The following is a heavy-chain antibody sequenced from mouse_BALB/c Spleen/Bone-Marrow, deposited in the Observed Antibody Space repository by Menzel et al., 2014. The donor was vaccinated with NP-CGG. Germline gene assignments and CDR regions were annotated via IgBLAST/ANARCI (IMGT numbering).Heavy chain of an antibody. J-gene: IGHJ4*01. CDR2: ILPGSGST. CDR1: GYTFSSYW. CDR3: ARGLWLRRSYYAMDY. V-gene: IGHV1-9*01. D-gene: IGHD2-2*01. Sequence: QVQLQQPGAELMKPGASVKISCKATGYTFSSYWIEWVKQRPGHGLEWIGEILPGSGSTNYNEKFKGKATFTADTYSSTAYMQLSSLSSEDSAVYYYARGLWLRRSYYAMDYWGQGTSVTVSS.